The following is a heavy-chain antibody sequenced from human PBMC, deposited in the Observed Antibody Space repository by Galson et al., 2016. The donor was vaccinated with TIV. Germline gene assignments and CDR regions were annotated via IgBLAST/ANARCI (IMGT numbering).Heavy chain of an antibody. J-gene: IGHJ6*02. CDR1: GGYINSFF. V-gene: IGHV4-59*12. D-gene: IGHD3-22*01. CDR3: ARDYTVIVKTEGWNNHYGMDV. CDR2: IYYNGTT. Sequence: SETLSLTCFVSGGYINSFFWTWIRQPPGKGLEWIGSIYYNGTTNYLPSLTSRVTMSLDTSKNHISLKMKSVTAADTATYYCARDYTVIVKTEGWNNHYGMDVWGQGTTVIVSS.